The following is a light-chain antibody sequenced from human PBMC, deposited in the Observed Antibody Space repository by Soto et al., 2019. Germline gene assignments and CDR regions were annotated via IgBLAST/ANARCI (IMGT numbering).Light chain of an antibody. J-gene: IGKJ5*01. CDR1: QSISRN. CDR3: QQRSNWPTIT. CDR2: GAS. V-gene: IGKV3-15*01. Sequence: EIVMTQSPDTRSVSPGERATLSCRASQSISRNLAWYLQKVGQAPRLLIYGASTRAHGISARFSGSGSGTDLTLTISSLEPEDFAVYYCQQRSNWPTITFGQGTRLEIK.